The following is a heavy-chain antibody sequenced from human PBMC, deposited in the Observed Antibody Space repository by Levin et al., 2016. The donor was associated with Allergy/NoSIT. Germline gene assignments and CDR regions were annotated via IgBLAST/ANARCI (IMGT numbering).Heavy chain of an antibody. Sequence: SETLSLTCTVSGGSISSSSYYWGWIRQPPGKGLEWIGSIYYSGSTYYNPSLKSRVTISVDTSKNQFSLKLSSVTAADTAVYYCARIAQVGATTWGQGTLVTVSS. V-gene: IGHV4-39*01. D-gene: IGHD1-26*01. CDR3: ARIAQVGATT. J-gene: IGHJ5*02. CDR2: IYYSGST. CDR1: GGSISSSSYY.